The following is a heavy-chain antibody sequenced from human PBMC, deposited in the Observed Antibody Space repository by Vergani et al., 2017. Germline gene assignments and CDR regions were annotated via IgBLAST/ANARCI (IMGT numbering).Heavy chain of an antibody. CDR2: IYYSGST. CDR1: GGSISSGGYY. D-gene: IGHD3-10*01. V-gene: IGHV4-31*03. CDR3: ARLWFGECFDY. J-gene: IGHJ4*02. Sequence: QVQLQESGPGLVKPSQTLSLTCTVSGGSISSGGYYWSWIRQHPGKGLEWSGYIYYSGSTYYTPSLKRRVTISVDTSKNQFSLKLSSVTAADTAVYYCARLWFGECFDYWGQGTLVTVSS.